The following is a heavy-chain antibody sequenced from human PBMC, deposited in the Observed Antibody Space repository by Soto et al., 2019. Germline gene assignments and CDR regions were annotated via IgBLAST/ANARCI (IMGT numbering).Heavy chain of an antibody. CDR3: ATVTIFGVVNLDY. CDR2: VYYSGNT. Sequence: SETLSLTCTVSGGSISSYTYYWGWIRQPPGKGLEWIGSVYYSGNTYYNPSLKSRATISIDTSKNQFSLQLSSVTAADTAVYYCATVTIFGVVNLDYWGQGTLVTVSS. V-gene: IGHV4-39*01. J-gene: IGHJ4*02. CDR1: GGSISSYTYY. D-gene: IGHD3-3*01.